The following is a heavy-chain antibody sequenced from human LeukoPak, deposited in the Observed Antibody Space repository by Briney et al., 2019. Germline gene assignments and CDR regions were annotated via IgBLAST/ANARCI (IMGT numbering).Heavy chain of an antibody. V-gene: IGHV3-23*01. J-gene: IGHJ5*02. Sequence: AGGSLRLSCAASGFTFSSYAMSWVRQAPGKGLESVSTISGNGGSTYYADSVEGRFTISRDNSKNPLYLQMTSLRAEDTALYYCARVPAARWLDPWGQGTLVTVSS. CDR2: ISGNGGST. CDR3: ARVPAARWLDP. D-gene: IGHD2-2*01. CDR1: GFTFSSYA.